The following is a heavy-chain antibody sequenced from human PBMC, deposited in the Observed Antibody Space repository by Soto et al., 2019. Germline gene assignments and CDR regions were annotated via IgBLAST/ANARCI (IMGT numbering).Heavy chain of an antibody. CDR1: GYTFTSYG. D-gene: IGHD3-22*01. CDR2: ISAYNGNT. V-gene: IGHV1-18*01. Sequence: ASVKVSCKASGYTFTSYGISWVRQAPGQGLEWMGWISAYNGNTNYAQKLQGRVTMTTDTSTSTAYMELRSLRSDDTAVYYCARDSIPYYYDSSGYLIWFDPWGRGTLVTVSS. CDR3: ARDSIPYYYDSSGYLIWFDP. J-gene: IGHJ5*02.